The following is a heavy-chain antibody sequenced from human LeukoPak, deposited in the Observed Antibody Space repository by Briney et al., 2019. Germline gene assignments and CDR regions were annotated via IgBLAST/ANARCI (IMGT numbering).Heavy chain of an antibody. Sequence: GASVKVSCKASGYTFPSYFMHWVRQAPGQGLEWMGWISAYNGNTNYAQKLQGRVTMTTDTSTSTAYMELRSLRSDDTAVYYCASVGYSSSWYNFDYWGQGTLVTVSS. CDR3: ASVGYSSSWYNFDY. CDR1: GYTFPSYF. J-gene: IGHJ4*02. CDR2: ISAYNGNT. V-gene: IGHV1-18*04. D-gene: IGHD6-13*01.